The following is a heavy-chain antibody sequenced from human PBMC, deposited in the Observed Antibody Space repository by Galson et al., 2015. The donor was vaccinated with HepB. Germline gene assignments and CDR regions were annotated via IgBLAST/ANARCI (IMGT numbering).Heavy chain of an antibody. V-gene: IGHV1-46*03. D-gene: IGHD3-10*01. CDR3: ARDRNHITMVQGVDAFDI. CDR1: GYTLTSYY. Sequence: SVKVSCKASGYTLTSYYMHWVRQAPGQGLEWMGIINPSGGSTSYAQRFQGRVTMTRDTSTSPVYMELSSLRSEDTDVYYCARDRNHITMVQGVDAFDIWGQGTMVTVSS. CDR2: INPSGGST. J-gene: IGHJ3*02.